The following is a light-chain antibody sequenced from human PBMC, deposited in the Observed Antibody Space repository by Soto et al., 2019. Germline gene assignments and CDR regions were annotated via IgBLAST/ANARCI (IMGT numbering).Light chain of an antibody. CDR1: SSDVGRYKY. CDR3: KSYAGSNTYV. Sequence: QSALTQPASVSGSPGQSITISCTGSSSDVGRYKYVSWYQHRPGEAPKLVIYEVSNRPSGVSNRFSGSKSGNTASLTVSGLHAADEADYFCKSYAGSNTYVFGSGTKLTVL. J-gene: IGLJ1*01. V-gene: IGLV2-14*01. CDR2: EVS.